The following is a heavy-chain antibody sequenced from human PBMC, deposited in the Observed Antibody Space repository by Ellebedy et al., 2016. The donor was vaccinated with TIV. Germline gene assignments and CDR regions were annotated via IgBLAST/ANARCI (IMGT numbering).Heavy chain of an antibody. CDR3: ARGAVNYYYYGMDV. D-gene: IGHD4-17*01. V-gene: IGHV1-69*13. J-gene: IGHJ6*02. CDR1: GGTFSSYA. Sequence: ASVKVSCKASGGTFSSYAISWVRQAPGQGLEWMGGIIPIFGTANYAQKFQGRVTITADESTSTAYMELSSLRSEDTAVYYCARGAVNYYYYGMDVWGQGTTVTVSS. CDR2: IIPIFGTA.